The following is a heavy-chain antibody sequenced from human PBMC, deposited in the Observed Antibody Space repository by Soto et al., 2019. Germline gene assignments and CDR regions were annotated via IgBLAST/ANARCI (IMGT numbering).Heavy chain of an antibody. CDR1: GGTFSTYT. CDR3: ARGLECRGYCLDKPTWFAP. J-gene: IGHJ5*02. D-gene: IGHD2-15*01. CDR2: IIPIFGTP. V-gene: IGHV1-69*06. Sequence: SVKVSCKASGGTFSTYTFSWVLQAPGQGLEWMGRIIPIFGTPYYAQKFQGRVTITADKSTSTVYMELSSLRSDDTAVYFCARGLECRGYCLDKPTWFAPWGQGTLVTVSS.